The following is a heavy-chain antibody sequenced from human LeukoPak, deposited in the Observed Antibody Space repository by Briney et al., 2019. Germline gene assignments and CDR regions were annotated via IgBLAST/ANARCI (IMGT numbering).Heavy chain of an antibody. D-gene: IGHD6-13*01. CDR1: GFTFSSYG. CDR3: ARRSRGSSSWYPNEAYYYMDV. CDR2: INHSGST. V-gene: IGHV4-34*01. Sequence: GTLRLSCAASGFTFSSYGMSWVRQAPGKGLEWIGEINHSGSTNYNPSLKSRVTISVDTSKNQFSLKLSSVTAADTAVYYCARRSRGSSSWYPNEAYYYMDVWGKGTTVTISS. J-gene: IGHJ6*03.